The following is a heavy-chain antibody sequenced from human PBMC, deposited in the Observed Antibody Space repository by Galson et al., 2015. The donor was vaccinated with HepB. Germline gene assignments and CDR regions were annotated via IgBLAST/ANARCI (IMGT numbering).Heavy chain of an antibody. CDR2: FRSKTHGGAP. CDR3: ARSPDYDSWTDY. CDR1: GFTFGDSG. Sequence: SLRLSCAGSGFTFGDSGLSWFRQAPGKGLEWVSFFRSKTHGGAPQYAASVRGRFTMSRDDSKSIAYLQMNSLKIDDTAVYYCARSPDYDSWTDYWGQGTLVTVSS. V-gene: IGHV3-49*03. D-gene: IGHD3-3*01. J-gene: IGHJ4*02.